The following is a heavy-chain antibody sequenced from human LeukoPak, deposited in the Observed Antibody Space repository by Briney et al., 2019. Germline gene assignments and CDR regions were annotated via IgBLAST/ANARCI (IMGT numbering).Heavy chain of an antibody. CDR3: ARESYYDSSGYDY. J-gene: IGHJ4*02. CDR1: GGSISSYY. D-gene: IGHD3-22*01. CDR2: IYYSGST. V-gene: IGHV4-59*01. Sequence: SETLSLTCTVSGGSISSYYWSWIRQPPGKGLEWIGYIYYSGSTNYNPSFKSRVTISVDTSKNQFSLKLSSVTAADTAVYYCARESYYDSSGYDYWGQGTLVTVSS.